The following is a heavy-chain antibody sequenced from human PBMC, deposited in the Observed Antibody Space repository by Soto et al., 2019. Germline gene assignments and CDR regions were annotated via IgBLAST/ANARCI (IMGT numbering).Heavy chain of an antibody. D-gene: IGHD6-6*01. J-gene: IGHJ4*02. V-gene: IGHV1-46*01. CDR2: INPSGGST. Sequence: SVKFSCKASGFTFTAYFMHWVRQAPGQGLEWIGIINPSGGSTNYALKFQGRVAMTGDTSTITVYMDLSSLRSDETAVYYCARAPFSSSSFFFDYWGQGTLVTVSS. CDR3: ARAPFSSSSFFFDY. CDR1: GFTFTAYF.